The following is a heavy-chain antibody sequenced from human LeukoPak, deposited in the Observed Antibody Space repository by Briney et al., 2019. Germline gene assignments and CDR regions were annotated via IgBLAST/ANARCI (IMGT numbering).Heavy chain of an antibody. V-gene: IGHV4-59*01. CDR3: ARLFHPALSGNYPFDY. Sequence: SETLSLTCTVSGGSINSYYWSWIRQPPGKGLEWVAYIYYSGSTSYNPSLKSRVTISVDTSKNQFSLKLNSVTAADTAMYYCARLFHPALSGNYPFDYWGQGTLVTVSS. J-gene: IGHJ4*02. D-gene: IGHD1-26*01. CDR2: IYYSGST. CDR1: GGSINSYY.